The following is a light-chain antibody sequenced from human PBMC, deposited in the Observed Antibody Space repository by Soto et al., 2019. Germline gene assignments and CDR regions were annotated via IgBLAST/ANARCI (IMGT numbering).Light chain of an antibody. CDR3: RQYGRSLGFA. CDR2: GAS. Sequence: EIVLTQSAGTLSFSPGERATLSWGASQSVSSNYLAWYQEKPGQAPRLLIYGASSRATGIPDRFSGSGSGTDFTLTISRLEPEDIAVYYCRQYGRSLGFAFGGGTKVDIK. CDR1: QSVSSNY. J-gene: IGKJ4*01. V-gene: IGKV3-20*01.